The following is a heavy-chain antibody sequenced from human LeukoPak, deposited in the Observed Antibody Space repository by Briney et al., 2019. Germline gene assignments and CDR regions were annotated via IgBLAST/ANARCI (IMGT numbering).Heavy chain of an antibody. CDR3: ASGSYYDY. CDR2: ISHSVNII. J-gene: IGHJ4*02. CDR1: GFTFNSYE. D-gene: IGHD1-26*01. Sequence: GGSLRLSCAASGFTFNSYEMNWVRQAPGKGLEWVSYISHSVNIIYYADSVKGRFTISRDNAKNSLYLQMNSLRVEDTAVYYCASGSYYDYWGQGTLVTVSS. V-gene: IGHV3-48*03.